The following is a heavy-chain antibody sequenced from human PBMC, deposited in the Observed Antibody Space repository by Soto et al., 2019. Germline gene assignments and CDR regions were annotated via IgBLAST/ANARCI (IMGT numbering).Heavy chain of an antibody. D-gene: IGHD3-10*01. CDR1: GFTFSSYA. CDR3: AREEGHGSYYYYGMDV. J-gene: IGHJ6*02. CDR2: ISYDGSNK. Sequence: GGSLRLSCAASGFTFSSYAMHWVRQAPGKGLEWVAVISYDGSNKYYADSVKGRFTISRDNSKNTLYLQMNSLRAEDTAVYYCAREEGHGSYYYYGMDVWGQGTTVTVSS. V-gene: IGHV3-30-3*01.